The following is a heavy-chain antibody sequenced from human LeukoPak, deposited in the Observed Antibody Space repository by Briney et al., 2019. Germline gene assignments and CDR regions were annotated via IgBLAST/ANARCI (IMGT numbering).Heavy chain of an antibody. Sequence: GGSLRLSCAASGFTFSSYAMRWVRQAPGKGLEWVSSITGSGDSTHYADSVKGRFTISRDNSKNTLYLQMNSLRAEDTAVYYCADSNYWYPVDYRGQGTLVTVSS. J-gene: IGHJ4*02. CDR1: GFTFSSYA. V-gene: IGHV3-23*01. CDR2: ITGSGDST. D-gene: IGHD4-11*01. CDR3: ADSNYWYPVDY.